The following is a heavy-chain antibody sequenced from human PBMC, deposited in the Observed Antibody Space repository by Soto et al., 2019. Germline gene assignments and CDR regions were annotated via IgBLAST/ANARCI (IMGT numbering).Heavy chain of an antibody. CDR3: TTDEIRYDLLYYYYGMDV. J-gene: IGHJ6*02. D-gene: IGHD5-12*01. Sequence: EVQLVESGGGLVKPGGSLRLSCAASGFTFSNAWMNWVRQAPGKGLEWAGRIKSKTDGGTTDYAAPVKGRFTISRDDSKNTLYLQMNSLKTEDTAVYYCTTDEIRYDLLYYYYGMDVWGLGTTVTVSS. V-gene: IGHV3-15*07. CDR2: IKSKTDGGTT. CDR1: GFTFSNAW.